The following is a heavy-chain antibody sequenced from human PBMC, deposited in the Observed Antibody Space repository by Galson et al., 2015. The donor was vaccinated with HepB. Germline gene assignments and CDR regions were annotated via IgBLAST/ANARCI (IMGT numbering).Heavy chain of an antibody. CDR3: ARGGNSSGYRPFDY. Sequence: SLRLSCAASGFTFSSYWMSWVRQAPGKGLEWVANINQDGSGKYYVDSVKGRFTISRDNAKNSLYLQMNSLRADDTAVYYCARGGNSSGYRPFDYWGQGTLVTVSS. V-gene: IGHV3-7*01. J-gene: IGHJ4*02. CDR2: INQDGSGK. D-gene: IGHD3-22*01. CDR1: GFTFSSYW.